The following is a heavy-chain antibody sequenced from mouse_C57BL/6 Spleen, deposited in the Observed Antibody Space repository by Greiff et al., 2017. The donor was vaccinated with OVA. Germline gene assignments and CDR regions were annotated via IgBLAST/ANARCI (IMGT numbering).Heavy chain of an antibody. CDR1: GYTFTDYY. J-gene: IGHJ4*01. CDR2: IYPGSGNT. V-gene: IGHV1-76*01. Sequence: VQGVESGAELVRPGASVKLSCKASGYTFTDYYINWVKQRPGQGLEWIARIYPGSGNTYYNEKFKGKATLTAEKSSSTAYMQLSSLTSEDSAVYFCARENYSNSYAMDYWGQGTSVTVSS. CDR3: ARENYSNSYAMDY. D-gene: IGHD2-5*01.